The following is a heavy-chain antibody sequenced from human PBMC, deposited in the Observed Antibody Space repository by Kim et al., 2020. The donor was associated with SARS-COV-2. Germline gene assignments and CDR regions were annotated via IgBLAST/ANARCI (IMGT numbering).Heavy chain of an antibody. D-gene: IGHD3-10*01. J-gene: IGHJ6*04. CDR1: GFTFDDYA. Sequence: GGSLRLSCAASGFTFDDYAMHWVRQAPGKGLEWVSGISWNSGSIGYADSVKGRFTISRDNAKNSLYLQMNSLRAEYTALYYCAKTRGLLWFGEWSNGMDGWGEGTPVTVSS. V-gene: IGHV3-9*01. CDR3: AKTRGLLWFGEWSNGMDG. CDR2: ISWNSGSI.